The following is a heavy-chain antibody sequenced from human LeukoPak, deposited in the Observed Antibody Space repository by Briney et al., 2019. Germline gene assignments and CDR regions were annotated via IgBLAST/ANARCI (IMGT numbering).Heavy chain of an antibody. CDR1: GGSFSGYY. CDR3: ARGRSGYYGSGSQIDY. J-gene: IGHJ4*02. D-gene: IGHD3-10*01. Sequence: PSKTLSLTCAVYGGSFSGYYWSWIRQPPGKGLEWIGEINHSGSTNYNPSLKSRVTISVDTSKNQFSLKLSSVTAADTAVYYCARGRSGYYGSGSQIDYWGQGTLVTVSS. CDR2: INHSGST. V-gene: IGHV4-34*01.